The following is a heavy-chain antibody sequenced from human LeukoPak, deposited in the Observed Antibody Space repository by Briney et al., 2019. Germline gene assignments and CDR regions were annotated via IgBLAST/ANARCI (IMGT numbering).Heavy chain of an antibody. CDR2: ISSSSSYT. CDR3: ARDRYCSSTSCYQRNWFDP. Sequence: GGSLRLSCAASGFTFSDYYTSWIRQAPGKGLEWVSYISSSSSYTNYADSVKGRFTISRDNAKNSLYLQMNSLRAEDTAVYYCARDRYCSSTSCYQRNWFDPWGQGTLVTVSS. V-gene: IGHV3-11*05. J-gene: IGHJ5*02. D-gene: IGHD2-2*01. CDR1: GFTFSDYY.